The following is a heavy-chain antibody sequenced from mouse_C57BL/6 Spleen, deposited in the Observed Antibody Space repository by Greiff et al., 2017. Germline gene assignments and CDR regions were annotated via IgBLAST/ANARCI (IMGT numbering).Heavy chain of an antibody. D-gene: IGHD1-1*01. CDR3: ARLTTVYYFDY. CDR2: ISGGGGNT. CDR1: GFTFSSYT. V-gene: IGHV5-9*01. Sequence: EVKLVESGGGLVKPGGSLKLSCAASGFTFSSYTMSWVRQTPEKRLEWVATISGGGGNTYYPDSVKGRFTLSRDNAKNTLYLQMSSLRSEDTALYYCARLTTVYYFDYWGQGTTLTVSS. J-gene: IGHJ2*01.